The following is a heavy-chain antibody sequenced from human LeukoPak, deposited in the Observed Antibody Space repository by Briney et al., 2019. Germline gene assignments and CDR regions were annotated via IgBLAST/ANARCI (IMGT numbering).Heavy chain of an antibody. CDR3: ARKRGYSYGEIDY. CDR2: IYYSGST. V-gene: IGHV4-59*12. D-gene: IGHD5-18*01. CDR1: GGSISSYY. J-gene: IGHJ4*02. Sequence: SETLSLTCTVSGGSISSYYWSWIRQPPGKGLEWIGYIYYSGSTYYNPSLKSRVTISVDRSKNQFSLKLSSVTAADTAVYYCARKRGYSYGEIDYWGQGTLVTVSS.